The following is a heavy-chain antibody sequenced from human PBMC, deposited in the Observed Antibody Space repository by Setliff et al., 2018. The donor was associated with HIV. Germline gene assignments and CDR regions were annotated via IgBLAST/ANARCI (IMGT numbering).Heavy chain of an antibody. CDR3: AKQYCGGDCYSDSYYYMDV. J-gene: IGHJ6*03. CDR1: GGSISSGHYY. V-gene: IGHV4-61*09. CDR2: IHSSGST. Sequence: PSETLSLTCTVSGGSISSGHYYWSWIRQPAGKGLEWIGHIHSSGSTNYNPPLKSRVTISVDTSKNQFSLKMSSVTAADTAVYYCAKQYCGGDCYSDSYYYMDVWGKGTTVTVSS. D-gene: IGHD2-21*01.